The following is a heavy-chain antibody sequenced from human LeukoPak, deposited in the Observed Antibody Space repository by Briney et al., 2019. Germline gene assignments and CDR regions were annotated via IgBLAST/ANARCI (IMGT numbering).Heavy chain of an antibody. CDR1: GYSCTSYY. J-gene: IGHJ5*02. Sequence: ASVKVSCKASGYSCTSYYMHWVRQAPGQGLEWVGIINPSGGGRSNAQKFQGRVTMTRDTSTSTVYMELSSLRSEDTAVYYCARELSTTVNDGGFDTWGQGTLVTVSS. CDR2: INPSGGGR. V-gene: IGHV1-46*01. CDR3: ARELSTTVNDGGFDT. D-gene: IGHD4-17*01.